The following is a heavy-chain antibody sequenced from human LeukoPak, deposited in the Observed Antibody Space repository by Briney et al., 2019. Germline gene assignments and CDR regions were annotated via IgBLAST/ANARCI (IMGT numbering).Heavy chain of an antibody. J-gene: IGHJ4*02. CDR2: IYYSGST. Sequence: PSETLSLTCTVSGGSISSYYWSWIRQPPGKGLEWIGYIYYSGSTNYNPSLKSPVTISVDTSKSPFSLKLSSGTAADTAVYYCASTVMVRNRYFDYWGQETLVTVSS. CDR3: ASTVMVRNRYFDY. D-gene: IGHD3-10*01. CDR1: GGSISSYY. V-gene: IGHV4-59*01.